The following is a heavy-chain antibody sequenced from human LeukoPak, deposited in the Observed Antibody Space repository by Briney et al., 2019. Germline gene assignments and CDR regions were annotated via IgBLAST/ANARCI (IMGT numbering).Heavy chain of an antibody. J-gene: IGHJ5*02. Sequence: PGGSLRLSCAASGFTFSSYGMHWVHQAPGKGLEWVAVISYDGSNKYYADSVKGRFTISRDNSKNTLYLQMNSLRAEDTAVYYCARGGYSYGYGWVYNWFDPWGQGTLVTVSS. CDR2: ISYDGSNK. V-gene: IGHV3-30*03. D-gene: IGHD5-18*01. CDR3: ARGGYSYGYGWVYNWFDP. CDR1: GFTFSSYG.